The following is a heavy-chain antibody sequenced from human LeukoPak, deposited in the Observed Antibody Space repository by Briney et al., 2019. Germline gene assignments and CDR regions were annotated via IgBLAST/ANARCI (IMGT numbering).Heavy chain of an antibody. J-gene: IGHJ4*02. CDR1: GHTFTGYY. CDR3: ASTNVLLWSGYYTSYYFDY. CDR2: INPNSGGT. D-gene: IGHD3-3*01. V-gene: IGHV1-2*02. Sequence: ASVKVSCKASGHTFTGYYMHWVRQAPGQGLEWMGWINPNSGGTNYAQKFQGRVTMTRDTSISTAYMELSRLRSDDTAVYYCASTNVLLWSGYYTSYYFDYWGQGTLVTVSS.